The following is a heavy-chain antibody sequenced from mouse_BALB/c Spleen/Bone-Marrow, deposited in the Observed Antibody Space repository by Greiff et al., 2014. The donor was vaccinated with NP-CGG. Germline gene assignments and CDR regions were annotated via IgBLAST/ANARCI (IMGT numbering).Heavy chain of an antibody. CDR2: ISSGGSYT. V-gene: IGHV5-9-4*01. Sequence: DVKLVESGGGLVEPGGSLKLSCAASGFTFSYYAMSWVRQSPEKRLEWVAEISSGGSYTYYPDTVTGRFTISRDNAKNTLYLEMSSLRSEDTAMYYCARDRYSFDYWGRGTTLTVSS. J-gene: IGHJ2*01. CDR3: ARDRYSFDY. D-gene: IGHD2-14*01. CDR1: GFTFSYYA.